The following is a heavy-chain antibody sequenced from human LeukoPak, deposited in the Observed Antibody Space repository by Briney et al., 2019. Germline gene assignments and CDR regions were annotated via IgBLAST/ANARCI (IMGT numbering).Heavy chain of an antibody. Sequence: PSETLSLTCTVSGGSISSYYWSWIRQPPGKGLEWIGYIYYSGSTKYNPSLKSRVTISVDTSKNQFSLKLSFVTAADTAVYYCARRFDWLFDYWGQGTLVTVSS. D-gene: IGHD3-9*01. CDR1: GGSISSYY. CDR3: ARRFDWLFDY. V-gene: IGHV4-59*01. CDR2: IYYSGST. J-gene: IGHJ4*02.